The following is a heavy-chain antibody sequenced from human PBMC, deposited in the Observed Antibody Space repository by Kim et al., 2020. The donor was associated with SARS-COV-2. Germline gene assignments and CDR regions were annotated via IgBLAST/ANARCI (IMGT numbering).Heavy chain of an antibody. J-gene: IGHJ4*02. D-gene: IGHD5-12*01. V-gene: IGHV3-11*01. CDR2: ISTRGGTI. CDR3: ARSGNGYNAFCN. CDR1: GLSFSGSY. Sequence: GGSLRLSCAASGLSFSGSYMNWVRQAPGKGLEWLSFISTRGGTIFYADSVEGRFTISRDNAKNSLYLQMNYLRDEDTAVYYCARSGNGYNAFCNWGQGVLVTVSS.